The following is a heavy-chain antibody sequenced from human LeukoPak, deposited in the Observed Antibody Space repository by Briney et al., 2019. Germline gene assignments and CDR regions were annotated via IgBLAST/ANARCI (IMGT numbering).Heavy chain of an antibody. Sequence: SETLSLTCAVYGGSFSGYYWSWIRQPSGKGLEWIGEINHSGSTNYNPSLKSRVTISVDTSKNQFSLKLSSVTAADTAVYYCARAKIAARDPNNWFDPWGQGTLVTVSS. J-gene: IGHJ5*02. CDR3: ARAKIAARDPNNWFDP. CDR2: INHSGST. CDR1: GGSFSGYY. D-gene: IGHD6-6*01. V-gene: IGHV4-34*01.